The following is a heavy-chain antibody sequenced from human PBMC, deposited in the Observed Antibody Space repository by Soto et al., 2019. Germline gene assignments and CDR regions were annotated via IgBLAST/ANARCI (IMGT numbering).Heavy chain of an antibody. CDR1: GYTFTSYD. D-gene: IGHD3-22*01. CDR3: ARGRGYYDISGYSAPLDY. Sequence: ASVKVSCKASGYTFTSYDINWVRQATGQGLEWMGWMNPNSGNTGYAQKFQGRVTRTRNTSISTAYMELSSLSSEDTAVYYCARGRGYYDISGYSAPLDYWVQGTLVTVSS. CDR2: MNPNSGNT. J-gene: IGHJ4*02. V-gene: IGHV1-8*01.